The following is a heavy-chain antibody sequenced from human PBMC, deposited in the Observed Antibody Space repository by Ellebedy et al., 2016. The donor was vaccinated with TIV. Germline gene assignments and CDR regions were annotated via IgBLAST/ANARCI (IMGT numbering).Heavy chain of an antibody. CDR1: GFTFSSYW. V-gene: IGHV3-23*01. CDR3: AKISPTHRGAFDI. J-gene: IGHJ3*02. Sequence: GESLKISXAASGFTFSSYWMHWVRQAPGKGLEWVSVFGGRSTTTYYADSVKGRFTISRDNSKNTLFLQMNSLRGDDTARYYCAKISPTHRGAFDIWGQGTMVTVSS. CDR2: FGGRSTTT. D-gene: IGHD3-3*02.